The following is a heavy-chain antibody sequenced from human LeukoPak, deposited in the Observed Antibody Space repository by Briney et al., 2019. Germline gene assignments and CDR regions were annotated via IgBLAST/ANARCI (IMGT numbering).Heavy chain of an antibody. CDR1: GGSISNYY. V-gene: IGHV4-59*01. Sequence: SETLSLTCTVSGGSISNYYWSWVRQPPWKGLEWIGNIYYSGSTNYNPSLKSRVTISVDTSKNQFSLKLSSVTAADTAVYYCARVGFGRSGWNQYFDYWGQGTLVTVSS. CDR3: ARVGFGRSGWNQYFDY. D-gene: IGHD6-19*01. J-gene: IGHJ4*02. CDR2: IYYSGST.